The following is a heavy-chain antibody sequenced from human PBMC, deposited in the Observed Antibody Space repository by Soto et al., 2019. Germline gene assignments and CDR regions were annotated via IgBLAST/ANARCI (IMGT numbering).Heavy chain of an antibody. V-gene: IGHV3-66*01. J-gene: IGHJ3*02. CDR2: IYSGGST. Sequence: EVQLVESGGGLVQPGGSLRRSCAASGFTVSSNYMSWVRQAPGKGLEWVSVIYSGGSTYYADSVKGRFTISRDNSKNTLYLQMNSLRAEDTAVYYCARALLPHDAFDIWGQGTMVTVSS. CDR1: GFTVSSNY. CDR3: ARALLPHDAFDI.